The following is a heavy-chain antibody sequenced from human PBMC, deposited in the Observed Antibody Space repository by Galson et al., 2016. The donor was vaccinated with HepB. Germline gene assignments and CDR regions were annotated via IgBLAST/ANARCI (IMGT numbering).Heavy chain of an antibody. CDR3: ARQRLTGSRWYVAWYYYSAVDV. CDR1: GGSISSSRYY. J-gene: IGHJ6*02. Sequence: ETLSLTCTVSGGSISSSRYYWGWIRQPPRKGLEWIGTIYYSGNKYYNPSLKGRVTISVDTSKNQFSLKLSSVTAADTAVYYCARQRLTGSRWYVAWYYYSAVDVWGQGTTVSVSS. V-gene: IGHV4-39*01. CDR2: IYYSGNK. D-gene: IGHD6-13*01.